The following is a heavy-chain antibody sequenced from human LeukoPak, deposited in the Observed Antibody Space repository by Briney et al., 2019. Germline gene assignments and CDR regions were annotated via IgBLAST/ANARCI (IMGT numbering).Heavy chain of an antibody. J-gene: IGHJ4*02. CDR3: ARDLDSSGWYDY. CDR1: GFTFSSYA. Sequence: GGSLRLSCAASGFTFSSYAMHWVRQAPGKGLEWVAVISYDGSNKYYADSVKGRFTISRDSSKNTLYLQMNSLRAEDTAVYYCARDLDSSGWYDYWGQGTLVTVSS. CDR2: ISYDGSNK. V-gene: IGHV3-30-3*01. D-gene: IGHD6-19*01.